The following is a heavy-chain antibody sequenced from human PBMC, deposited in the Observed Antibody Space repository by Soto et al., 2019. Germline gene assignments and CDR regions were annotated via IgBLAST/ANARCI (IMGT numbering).Heavy chain of an antibody. CDR1: GFTFSSYG. D-gene: IGHD3-22*01. CDR3: ARDSYDSSGYYCGFDY. Sequence: PGGSLRLSCAASGFTFSSYGMHWVRQAPGKGLEWVAVIWYDGSNKYYADSVKGRFTISRDNSKNTLYLQMNSLRAEDTAVYYCARDSYDSSGYYCGFDYWGQGTLVTVSS. J-gene: IGHJ4*02. CDR2: IWYDGSNK. V-gene: IGHV3-33*01.